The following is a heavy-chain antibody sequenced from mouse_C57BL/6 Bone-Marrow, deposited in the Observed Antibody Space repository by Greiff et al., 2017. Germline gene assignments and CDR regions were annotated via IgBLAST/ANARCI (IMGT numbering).Heavy chain of an antibody. Sequence: EVKLMESGGDLVKPGGSLKLSCAASGFTFSSYGMSWVRQTPDKRLEWVATISSGGSYTYYPDSVKGRFTISRDNAKNTLYLQMSSLKSEDTATYYCARQGYYGSSFAYWGQGTLVTVSA. CDR1: GFTFSSYG. J-gene: IGHJ3*01. V-gene: IGHV5-6*01. CDR2: ISSGGSYT. CDR3: ARQGYYGSSFAY. D-gene: IGHD1-1*01.